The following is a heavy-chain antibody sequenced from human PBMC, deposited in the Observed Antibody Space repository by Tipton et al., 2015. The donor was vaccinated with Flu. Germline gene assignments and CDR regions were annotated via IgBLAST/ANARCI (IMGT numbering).Heavy chain of an antibody. J-gene: IGHJ4*02. CDR3: ARERSSLGFDS. CDR2: IVPLLGAPVS. V-gene: IGHV1-69*04. D-gene: IGHD3-3*01. CDR1: GDTVRNYT. Sequence: QVQLVQSGPEVRKPGSSVKVSCKASGDTVRNYTINWVRQAPGQGLEWMGGIVPLLGAPVSNTPQKFQGRLSIAADKSTTTVYMELSSLRSEDTALYFCARERSSLGFDSWGQGTLITVSS.